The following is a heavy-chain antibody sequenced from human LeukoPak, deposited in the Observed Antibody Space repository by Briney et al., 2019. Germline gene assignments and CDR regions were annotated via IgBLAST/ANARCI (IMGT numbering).Heavy chain of an antibody. Sequence: GGSLRLSCAASGFTVSSTYMSWVRQAPGKGLEWVSVIYSGGNIYYIESVKGRFTIYRDTSKNTMYLQMNSLRAEDTAVYFCAGRHCSGGGCYFAGADPFDYWGQGTLVTVSS. J-gene: IGHJ4*02. CDR3: AGRHCSGGGCYFAGADPFDY. CDR1: GFTVSSTY. D-gene: IGHD2-15*01. V-gene: IGHV3-53*01. CDR2: IYSGGNI.